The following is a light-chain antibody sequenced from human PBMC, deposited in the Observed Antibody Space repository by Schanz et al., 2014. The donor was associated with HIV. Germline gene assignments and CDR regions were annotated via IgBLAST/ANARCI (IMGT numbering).Light chain of an antibody. Sequence: PGERATLSCRASQRVSSYLAWYHQKPGQAPRLLIYGASTRATGIPDRFSGSGSETDFTLTITRLEPEDFAVYYCQQYDSSPYTFGRGTKLEI. CDR2: GAS. V-gene: IGKV3-20*01. CDR1: QRVSSY. J-gene: IGKJ2*01. CDR3: QQYDSSPYT.